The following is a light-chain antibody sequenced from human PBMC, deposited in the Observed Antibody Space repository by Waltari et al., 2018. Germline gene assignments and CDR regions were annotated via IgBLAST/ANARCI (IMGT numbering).Light chain of an antibody. CDR3: QQYVNSPGT. V-gene: IGKV3-11*01. Sequence: EAVLTQSPGTLSLFPGERATLSCRASQSVYKYLAWYQQKPGQAPRLLIYEATKRATGIPARFSGSGSETDFTLTISSLEPEDFAVYYCQQYVNSPGTFGQGTKLEIK. CDR1: QSVYKY. CDR2: EAT. J-gene: IGKJ2*01.